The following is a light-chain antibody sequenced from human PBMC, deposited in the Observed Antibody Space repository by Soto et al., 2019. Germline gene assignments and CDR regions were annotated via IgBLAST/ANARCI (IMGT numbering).Light chain of an antibody. V-gene: IGLV2-8*01. Sequence: QSALTQPPSASGSPGRPVTISCTGTRSDIGDSNFVSWYQQHPGEAPKLLIFEINKRPSGVPGRFSGSKSGNTASLTVSGLQAEDEADYYCGSYAGNTNFVFGTGTKVTVL. CDR2: EIN. CDR3: GSYAGNTNFV. CDR1: RSDIGDSNF. J-gene: IGLJ1*01.